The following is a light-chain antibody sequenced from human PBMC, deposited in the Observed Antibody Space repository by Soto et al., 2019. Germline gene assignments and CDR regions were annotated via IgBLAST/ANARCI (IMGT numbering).Light chain of an antibody. CDR1: QSVLYSSHNKNY. V-gene: IGKV4-1*01. Sequence: DIVMTQSPDSLAVSLGARATINCKSSQSVLYSSHNKNYLAWYQQKPRQPPKLLIYWASTRESGVPDRFSGSGSGTDFTLTISGLQAEDVAVYYCQQYYGPPYTFGQGTKLEIK. J-gene: IGKJ2*01. CDR3: QQYYGPPYT. CDR2: WAS.